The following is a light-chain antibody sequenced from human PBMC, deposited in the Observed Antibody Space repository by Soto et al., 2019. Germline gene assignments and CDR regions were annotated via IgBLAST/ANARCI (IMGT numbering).Light chain of an antibody. CDR2: AAS. J-gene: IGKJ4*01. V-gene: IGKV1-27*01. Sequence: DIQMTRSPSSLSASVGDRVTITCRASQGISNFLAWYQQRPGKVPKVLIYAASTLQSGVPSRFSGSGSGTDFTLTISSLQPEDVATYYCQKYNSAPSLTFGGGTKVEIK. CDR1: QGISNF. CDR3: QKYNSAPSLT.